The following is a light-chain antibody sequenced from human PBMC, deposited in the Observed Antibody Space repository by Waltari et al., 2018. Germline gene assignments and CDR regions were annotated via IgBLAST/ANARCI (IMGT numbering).Light chain of an antibody. CDR3: QQSKSLPYT. Sequence: DIQMTQSPSSLSASVGDRVTITCRASQSISSYLNWYQQKPGKAPKLLIYAASSLQSGVPSRFSGSGSGTDFALTISSLQPEDIATYFCQQSKSLPYTFGQATRLEIK. CDR2: AAS. J-gene: IGKJ2*01. V-gene: IGKV1-39*01. CDR1: QSISSY.